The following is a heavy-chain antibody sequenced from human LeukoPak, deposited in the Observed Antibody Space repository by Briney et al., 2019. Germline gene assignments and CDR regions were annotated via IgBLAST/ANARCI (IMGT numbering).Heavy chain of an antibody. V-gene: IGHV1-18*01. CDR1: GYTFTSYG. J-gene: IGHJ4*02. CDR3: ARTDSSGYYYPPVFDY. Sequence: GASVTVSCKASGYTFTSYGISWVRQAPGQGLEWMGCISAYNGNTNYAQKLQGRVTMTTDTSTSTAYMELRSLRSDDTAVYYCARTDSSGYYYPPVFDYWGQGTLVTVSS. CDR2: ISAYNGNT. D-gene: IGHD3-22*01.